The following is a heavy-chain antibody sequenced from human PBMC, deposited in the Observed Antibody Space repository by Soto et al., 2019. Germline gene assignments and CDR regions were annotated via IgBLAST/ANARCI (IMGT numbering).Heavy chain of an antibody. D-gene: IGHD3-10*01. CDR3: ASSNGSGLDDAFDI. CDR2: INPNSGGT. Sequence: ASVKVSCKASGYTFTVYYMHWVRQAPGQGLEWMGWINPNSGGTNYAQKFQGWVTMTRDTSISTAYMELSRLRSDDTAVYYCASSNGSGLDDAFDIWGQGTMVTVSS. CDR1: GYTFTVYY. J-gene: IGHJ3*02. V-gene: IGHV1-2*04.